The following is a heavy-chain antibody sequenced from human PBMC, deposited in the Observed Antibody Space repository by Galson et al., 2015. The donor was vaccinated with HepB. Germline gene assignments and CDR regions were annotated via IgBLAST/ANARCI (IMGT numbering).Heavy chain of an antibody. D-gene: IGHD6-19*01. V-gene: IGHV1-69*13. J-gene: IGHJ4*02. CDR3: AREIAVAGTRVWDY. Sequence: SVKVSCKASGGTFSSYAISWVRQAPGQGLEWMGGIIPIFGIANYAQKFQGRVTITADESTSTAYMELSSLRSEDTAVYCCAREIAVAGTRVWDYWGQGTLVTVSS. CDR1: GGTFSSYA. CDR2: IIPIFGIA.